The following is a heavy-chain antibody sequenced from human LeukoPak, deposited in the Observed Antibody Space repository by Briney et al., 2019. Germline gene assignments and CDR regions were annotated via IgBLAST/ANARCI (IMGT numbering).Heavy chain of an antibody. CDR1: GGTFSSYA. V-gene: IGHV1-69*04. CDR3: ARARGSGSYYGHDYYYYYYMDV. CDR2: IIPILGIA. Sequence: SVKVSCKASGGTFSSYAISWVRQAPGQGLEWMGRIIPILGIANYAQKFQGRVTITADKSTSTAYMELSSLRSEDTAVYYCARARGSGSYYGHDYYYYYYMDVWGQGTTVTVSS. J-gene: IGHJ6*03. D-gene: IGHD3-10*01.